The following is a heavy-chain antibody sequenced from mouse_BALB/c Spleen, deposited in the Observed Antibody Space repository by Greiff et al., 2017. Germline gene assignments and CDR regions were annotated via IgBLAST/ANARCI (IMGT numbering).Heavy chain of an antibody. CDR3: ARHRNCGVMDY. V-gene: IGHV5-6*01. CDR2: ISSGGSYT. CDR1: GFTFSSYG. D-gene: IGHD4-1*01. J-gene: IGHJ4*01. Sequence: EVMLVESGGDLVKPGGSLKLSCAASGFTFSSYGMSWVRQTPDKRLEWVATISSGGSYTYYPDSVKGRFTSSRDNAKNTLYLQMSSLKSEDTAMYYCARHRNCGVMDYWGQGTSVTVSS.